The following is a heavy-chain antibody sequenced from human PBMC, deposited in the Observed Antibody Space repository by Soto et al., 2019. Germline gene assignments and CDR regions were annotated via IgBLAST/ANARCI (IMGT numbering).Heavy chain of an antibody. CDR2: IFPSGTT. V-gene: IGHV4-30-2*01. CDR1: GGSLSGATYS. CDR3: ARSREFDY. Sequence: QVQLRESGSGLVKPLETLSLTCGVSGGSLSGATYSWNWIRQPPGKGLEWIGYIFPSGTTYYNPSLKSRVTISIDVSKNQFSLSLRSLTAAHTAVYDCARSREFDYWSQGTLVTVSS. J-gene: IGHJ4*02.